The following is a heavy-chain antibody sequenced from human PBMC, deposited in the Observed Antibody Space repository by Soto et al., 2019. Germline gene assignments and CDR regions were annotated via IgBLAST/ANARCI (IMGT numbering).Heavy chain of an antibody. Sequence: QVQLQESGPGLVKPSETLSLTCTVSGGSISSYYWSWIRQPPGKGLEWIGYIYYTGSTNYNPSLKSRVSTSVDTSKNQFSLKVSSVTAADTAVYYCARVYGDYWYFDLWGRGTLVTVSS. CDR1: GGSISSYY. J-gene: IGHJ2*01. D-gene: IGHD4-17*01. CDR3: ARVYGDYWYFDL. V-gene: IGHV4-59*01. CDR2: IYYTGST.